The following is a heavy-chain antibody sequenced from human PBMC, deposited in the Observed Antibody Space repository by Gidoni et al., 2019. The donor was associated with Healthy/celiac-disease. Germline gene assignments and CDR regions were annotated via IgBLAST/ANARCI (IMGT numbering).Heavy chain of an antibody. V-gene: IGHV4-38-2*01. CDR3: ASGPGYSSGWYRDY. J-gene: IGHJ4*02. Sequence: TSGYYWGWIRQPPGKGLEWIGSIYHSGSTDYNPSLKSRVTISVDPTRNQFAVKLGSVPAADTAGYCCASGPGYSSGWYRDYWGQGTLVTVSS. D-gene: IGHD6-19*01. CDR2: IYHSGST. CDR1: TSGYY.